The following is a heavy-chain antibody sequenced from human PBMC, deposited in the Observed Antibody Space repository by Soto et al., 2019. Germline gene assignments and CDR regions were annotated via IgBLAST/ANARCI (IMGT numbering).Heavy chain of an antibody. J-gene: IGHJ6*02. CDR3: ARETYCSSTSCYELVGPYYYYYGMDV. CDR1: GGTFSSYA. D-gene: IGHD2-2*01. V-gene: IGHV1-69*01. Sequence: QVQLVQSGAEVKKPGSSVKVSCKASGGTFSSYAISWVRQAPGQGLEWMGGIIPIFGTANYAQKFQGRVTITADESTSTAYMELSSLRSEDTAVYYCARETYCSSTSCYELVGPYYYYYGMDVWGQGTTVTVSS. CDR2: IIPIFGTA.